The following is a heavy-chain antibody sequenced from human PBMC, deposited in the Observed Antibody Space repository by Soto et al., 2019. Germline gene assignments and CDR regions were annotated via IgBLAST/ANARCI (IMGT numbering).Heavy chain of an antibody. J-gene: IGHJ6*02. Sequence: SETLSLTCTVSGGSVSSGSYYWSWIRQPPGKGLEWIGYIYYSGSTNYNPSLKSRVTISIDTSKNQFSLKLSSVTAADTAVYYCASSNIAAAGFYYYGMDVWGRGTTVTVSS. CDR2: IYYSGST. V-gene: IGHV4-61*01. D-gene: IGHD6-13*01. CDR1: GGSVSSGSYY. CDR3: ASSNIAAAGFYYYGMDV.